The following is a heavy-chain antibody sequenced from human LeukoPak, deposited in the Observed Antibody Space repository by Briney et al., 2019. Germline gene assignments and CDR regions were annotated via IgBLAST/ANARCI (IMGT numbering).Heavy chain of an antibody. V-gene: IGHV3-30-3*01. J-gene: IGHJ4*02. D-gene: IGHD5-24*01. CDR1: GFTFSTYS. CDR2: ISSDGSNK. Sequence: GGSLRLSCAASGFTFSTYSMHWVRQAPGKGLEWVAVISSDGSNKYYADSVKGRFTISRDNSKNTLDLQMNSLRAEDTAVYYCARPRDGYSEFDYWGQGTLVTVSS. CDR3: ARPRDGYSEFDY.